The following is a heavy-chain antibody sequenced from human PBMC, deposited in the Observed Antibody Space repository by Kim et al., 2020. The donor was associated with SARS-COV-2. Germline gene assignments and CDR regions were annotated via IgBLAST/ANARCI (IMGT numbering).Heavy chain of an antibody. CDR1: GFTFSSYA. Sequence: GGSLRLSCAASGFTFSSYAMSWVRQAPGKGLEWVSAISGSGGSTYYADSVKGRFTISRDNSKNTLYMQMNSLRAEDTAVYYCAKAAYSSSWYVLGSGMDVWGQGSTVTVSS. J-gene: IGHJ6*02. CDR3: AKAAYSSSWYVLGSGMDV. D-gene: IGHD6-13*01. CDR2: ISGSGGST. V-gene: IGHV3-23*01.